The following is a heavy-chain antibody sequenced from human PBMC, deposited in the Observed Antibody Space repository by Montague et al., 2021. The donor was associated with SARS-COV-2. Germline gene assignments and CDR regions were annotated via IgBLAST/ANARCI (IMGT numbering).Heavy chain of an antibody. Sequence: SETLSLTCTVSGGSISSYYWSWIRQPAGKGLEWIGRIYTSGSTNYNPSLKSRVTMSVDTSKNQFSLKLSSVTAADTAVYYCARVGRAGYDILTGYYSYGMDVWGQGTTVTVSS. CDR1: GGSISSYY. D-gene: IGHD3-9*01. CDR2: IYTSGST. V-gene: IGHV4-4*07. J-gene: IGHJ6*02. CDR3: ARVGRAGYDILTGYYSYGMDV.